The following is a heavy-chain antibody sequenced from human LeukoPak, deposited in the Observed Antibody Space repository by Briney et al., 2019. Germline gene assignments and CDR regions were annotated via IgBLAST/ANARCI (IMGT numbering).Heavy chain of an antibody. Sequence: GGSVRLSCAASGFTFSSYWMHWVRQDPGKGLVWVSHINNDGSITNYADSVKGRFTISRDNAKSTLYLQMNSLRAEDTAVYYCARDRRVAVAGPPFDYWGQGTLVTVSS. CDR3: ARDRRVAVAGPPFDY. J-gene: IGHJ4*02. CDR2: INNDGSIT. D-gene: IGHD6-19*01. V-gene: IGHV3-74*01. CDR1: GFTFSSYW.